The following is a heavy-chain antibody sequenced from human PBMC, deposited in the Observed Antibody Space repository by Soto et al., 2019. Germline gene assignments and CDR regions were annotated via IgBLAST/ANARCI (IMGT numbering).Heavy chain of an antibody. D-gene: IGHD6-19*01. CDR2: IWYDGSNK. V-gene: IGHV3-33*01. CDR3: ARDQQRLVRFYFDI. CDR1: GFTFSSYG. Sequence: GGSLRLSCAASGFTFSSYGMHWVRQAPGKGLEWVAVIWYDGSNKYYADSVKGRFTISRDNSKNTLYLQMNSLRAEDTAVYYWARDQQRLVRFYFDIWGQGALVTVSS. J-gene: IGHJ4*02.